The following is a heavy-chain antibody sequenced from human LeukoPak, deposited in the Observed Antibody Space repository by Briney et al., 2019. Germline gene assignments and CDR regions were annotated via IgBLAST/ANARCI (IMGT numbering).Heavy chain of an antibody. D-gene: IGHD2/OR15-2a*01. J-gene: IGHJ4*02. CDR3: AKLYQSAPFCDY. Sequence: GGSLRLSCAASGFTFSSYGMHWVRQAPGKGLEWVAVISYDGSNKYYADSVKGRFTISRDNSKSTLYLQMNSLRAEDTAVYYCAKLYQSAPFCDYWGQGTLVTVSS. V-gene: IGHV3-30*18. CDR1: GFTFSSYG. CDR2: ISYDGSNK.